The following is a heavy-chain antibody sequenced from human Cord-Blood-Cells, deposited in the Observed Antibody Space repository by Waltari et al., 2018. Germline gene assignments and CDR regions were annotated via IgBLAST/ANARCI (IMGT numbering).Heavy chain of an antibody. Sequence: QVQLQQWGAGLLKPSETLSLTCAVYGGSFSGYSWSWIRQPPGKGLEWIGEINHSGSTNYNPSLKSRVTISVDTSKNQFSLKLSSVTAADTTVYYCASGPPSSYYDPNWFDPWGQGTLVTVSS. V-gene: IGHV4-34*01. CDR2: INHSGST. D-gene: IGHD3-3*01. CDR3: ASGPPSSYYDPNWFDP. J-gene: IGHJ5*02. CDR1: GGSFSGYS.